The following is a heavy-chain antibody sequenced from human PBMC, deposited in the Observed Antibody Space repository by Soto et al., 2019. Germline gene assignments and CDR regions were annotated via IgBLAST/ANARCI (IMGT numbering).Heavy chain of an antibody. Sequence: QVQLQESGPGLVKPSETLSLTCTVSGGSISSYYWSWIRQPPGKGLEWIGYIYYSGSTNYNPSLKSRVTISVDTSKNQCSLKLSSVTAADTAVYYCARVSYYDSSGYYDYWGQGTLVTVSS. J-gene: IGHJ4*02. V-gene: IGHV4-59*01. D-gene: IGHD3-22*01. CDR2: IYYSGST. CDR1: GGSISSYY. CDR3: ARVSYYDSSGYYDY.